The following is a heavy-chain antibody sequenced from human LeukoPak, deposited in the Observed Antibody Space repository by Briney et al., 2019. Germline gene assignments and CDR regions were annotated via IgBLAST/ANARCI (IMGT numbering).Heavy chain of an antibody. Sequence: SETLSLTCTVSGVSISSSSYYWGWIRQPPGKGLEWIVSIYYSGSTYYNPSLKSRVTISVDTSKNQFSLKLSSVTAADTAVYYCAIQALYYYDSSGYPLPWYFDLWGRGTLVTVSS. CDR1: GVSISSSSYY. D-gene: IGHD3-22*01. J-gene: IGHJ2*01. V-gene: IGHV4-39*01. CDR2: IYYSGST. CDR3: AIQALYYYDSSGYPLPWYFDL.